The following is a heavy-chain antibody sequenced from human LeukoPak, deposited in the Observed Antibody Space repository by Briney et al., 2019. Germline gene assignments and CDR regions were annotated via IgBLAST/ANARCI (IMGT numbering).Heavy chain of an antibody. Sequence: PGGSLRLSCAASGFTFSSYWMHWVRQAPGKGLVWVSHINSDGSNTDYADSVKGRITISRDNAKNTLFLQMNSLRDEDTAVYYCARGQYGGYDSIGDYWGQGTLVTVSS. CDR3: ARGQYGGYDSIGDY. CDR1: GFTFSSYW. D-gene: IGHD5-12*01. V-gene: IGHV3-74*01. J-gene: IGHJ4*02. CDR2: INSDGSNT.